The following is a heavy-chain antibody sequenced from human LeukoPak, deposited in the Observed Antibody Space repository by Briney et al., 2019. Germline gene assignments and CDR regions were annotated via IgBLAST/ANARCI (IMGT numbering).Heavy chain of an antibody. Sequence: GGSLRLSCAASGFTFDDYAMHWVRQAPGKGLEWVSGISWNGGSIGYADSVKGRFTISRDNAKNSLYLQMNSLRAEDTALYYCAKDRRCYYYYGMDVWGQGTTVTVSS. CDR1: GFTFDDYA. CDR2: ISWNGGSI. J-gene: IGHJ6*02. V-gene: IGHV3-9*01. CDR3: AKDRRCYYYYGMDV.